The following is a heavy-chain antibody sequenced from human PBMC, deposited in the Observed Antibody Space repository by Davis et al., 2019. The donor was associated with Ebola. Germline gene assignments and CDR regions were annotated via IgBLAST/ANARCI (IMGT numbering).Heavy chain of an antibody. J-gene: IGHJ4*02. V-gene: IGHV3-73*01. CDR2: IRSKANSYAT. CDR1: GFTFSGSA. Sequence: AGSLSLSCAASGFTFSGSAMHWVRHASGKGPEWVCRIRSKANSYATAYAASVHGRFTITRDDSKNTAYLQMNSLKTEDTAVYYCTGYSYEHGFEYWGQGTLVTVSS. D-gene: IGHD5-18*01. CDR3: TGYSYEHGFEY.